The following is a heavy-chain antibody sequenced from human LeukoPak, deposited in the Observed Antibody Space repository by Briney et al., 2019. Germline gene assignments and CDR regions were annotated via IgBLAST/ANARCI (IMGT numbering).Heavy chain of an antibody. D-gene: IGHD4-17*01. CDR3: ARATVTKGFDF. V-gene: IGHV1-2*02. J-gene: IGHJ4*02. CDR2: INPNGGGT. Sequence: ASVKVSCKASGYTFTDNYIHWVRQAPGQGLEWMGWINPNGGGTNFAQEFQVRVTMTRDTSISTAYMELSRLTSDDTAVYYCARATVTKGFDFWGQGTRVTVSS. CDR1: GYTFTDNY.